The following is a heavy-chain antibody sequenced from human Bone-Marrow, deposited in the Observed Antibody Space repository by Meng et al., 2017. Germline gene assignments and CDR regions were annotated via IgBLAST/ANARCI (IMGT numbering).Heavy chain of an antibody. Sequence: EFRVVKYGGGLVKPGGSLRLSCVAAGGSFSIFWMTWVRQAPGKGLEWVGRIKSKVDGGTTDFAAPVKGRFTISRDDSKNTVYLQMNSLKTEDTAVYYCSGHIDYWGQGTLVTVSS. CDR1: GGSFSIFW. V-gene: IGHV3-15*01. CDR2: IKSKVDGGTT. J-gene: IGHJ4*02. D-gene: IGHD5-12*01. CDR3: SGHIDY.